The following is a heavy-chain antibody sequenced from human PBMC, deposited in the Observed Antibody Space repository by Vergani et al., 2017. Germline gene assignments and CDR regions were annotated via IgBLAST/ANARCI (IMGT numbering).Heavy chain of an antibody. V-gene: IGHV4-4*07. CDR2: IYTSGST. CDR1: GGSISRYY. CDR3: ARVGYYESSGKEAFDI. J-gene: IGHJ3*02. D-gene: IGHD3-22*01. Sequence: QVQLQESGPGLVKPSETLSLTCTVSGGSISRYYWSWIRQPAGKGLEWIGRIYTSGSTNYNPSLKSRVTMSVDTSKNQFSLKLSSVTAADTAVYYCARVGYYESSGKEAFDIWGQGTMVTVSS.